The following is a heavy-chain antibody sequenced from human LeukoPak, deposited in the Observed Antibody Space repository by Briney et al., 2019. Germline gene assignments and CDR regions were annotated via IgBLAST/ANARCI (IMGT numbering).Heavy chain of an antibody. CDR2: IIPIFGTA. Sequence: SVTVSCTASGGTFSSYAISWVRQAPGQGLEWMGGIIPIFGTANYAQKFQGRVTITADESTSTAYMELSSLRSEDTAVYYCARAGVAAAGTLDYWGQGTLVTVSS. J-gene: IGHJ4*02. CDR1: GGTFSSYA. CDR3: ARAGVAAAGTLDY. D-gene: IGHD6-13*01. V-gene: IGHV1-69*13.